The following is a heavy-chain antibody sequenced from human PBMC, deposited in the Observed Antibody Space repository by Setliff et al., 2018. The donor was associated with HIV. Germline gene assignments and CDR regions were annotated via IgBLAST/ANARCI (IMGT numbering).Heavy chain of an antibody. V-gene: IGHV4-39*07. CDR2: IYYRGST. CDR3: ARSRPTVAGFYFDY. Sequence: SETLSLTCTVSGGSISSSSYYWGWIRQPPGKGLEWIGSIYYRGSTYYNPSLKSRVTISVDTSKNQFSLKLSSVTAADTAVYYCARSRPTVAGFYFDYWGQGTLVTVSS. J-gene: IGHJ4*02. D-gene: IGHD4-17*01. CDR1: GGSISSSSYY.